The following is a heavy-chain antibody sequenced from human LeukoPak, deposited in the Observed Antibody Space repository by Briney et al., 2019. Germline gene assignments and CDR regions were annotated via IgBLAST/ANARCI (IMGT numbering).Heavy chain of an antibody. Sequence: GGSLRLSCAASGFTVSSNYMSWVRQAPGKGLEWVAVISYDGSNKYYADSVKGRFTISRDNSKNTLYLQMNSLRAEDTAVYCCAKSNDFWSGYSLNDPWGQGTLVTVSS. V-gene: IGHV3-30*18. CDR2: ISYDGSNK. CDR3: AKSNDFWSGYSLNDP. CDR1: GFTVSSNY. D-gene: IGHD3-3*01. J-gene: IGHJ5*02.